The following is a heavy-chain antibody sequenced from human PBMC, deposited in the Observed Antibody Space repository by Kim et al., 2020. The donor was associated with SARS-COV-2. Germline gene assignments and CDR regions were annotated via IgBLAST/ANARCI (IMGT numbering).Heavy chain of an antibody. D-gene: IGHD1-1*01. J-gene: IGHJ4*02. CDR2: IWFDGVKT. V-gene: IGHV3-33*01. Sequence: GGSLRLSCAASGFTLSNFGLHWVRQAPGKGLEWVATIWFDGVKTSYADSVKGRFTVSRDNSKNTLHLQMNNLRAEDTALYYCARDYRGNNPIQHIGYWGQGALVTVSS. CDR3: ARDYRGNNPIQHIGY. CDR1: GFTLSNFG.